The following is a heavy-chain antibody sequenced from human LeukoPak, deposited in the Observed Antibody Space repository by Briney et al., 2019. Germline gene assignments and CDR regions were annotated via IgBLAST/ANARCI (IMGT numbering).Heavy chain of an antibody. CDR3: ARVPTPMGFHYFFNMDV. Sequence: GGSLRLSCAASGFDFDNYSMNWVRQAPGKGLEWVSCISSSSSFVQFADSVKGRFTISRDNSKNTLYLHMDSLRAEDTAVYYCARVPTPMGFHYFFNMDVWGKGTTVTVSS. CDR1: GFDFDNYS. D-gene: IGHD5-18*01. CDR2: ISSSSSFV. J-gene: IGHJ6*03. V-gene: IGHV3-21*01.